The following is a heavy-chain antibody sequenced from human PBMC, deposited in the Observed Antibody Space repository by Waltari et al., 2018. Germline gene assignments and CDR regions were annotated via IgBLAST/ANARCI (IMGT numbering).Heavy chain of an antibody. CDR3: ARDRVVGATDWGY. V-gene: IGHV7-4-1*02. Sequence: QVQLVQSGSELKKPGASGKIACKASGYTFTNVAVDWVRQAPGQGLEWMGWVSTASGNPTYARDFTGRFVFSLDTSVSTAYLQITSLKAEDTALYFCARDRVVGATDWGYWGQGTLVTVST. CDR1: GYTFTNVA. CDR2: VSTASGNP. D-gene: IGHD1-26*01. J-gene: IGHJ4*02.